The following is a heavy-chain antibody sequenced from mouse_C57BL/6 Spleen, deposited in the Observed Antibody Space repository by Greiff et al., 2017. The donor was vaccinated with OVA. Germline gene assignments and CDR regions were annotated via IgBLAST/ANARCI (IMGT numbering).Heavy chain of an antibody. J-gene: IGHJ4*01. Sequence: VQLVESGPELVKPGASVKISCKASGYSFTSYYIHWVKQRPGQGLEWIGWIYPGSGNTKYNEKFKGKATLTADTSSSTAYMQLSSLTSEDSAVYYCARFRITTVVATDYAMDYWGQGTSVTVSS. D-gene: IGHD1-1*01. V-gene: IGHV1-66*01. CDR2: IYPGSGNT. CDR3: ARFRITTVVATDYAMDY. CDR1: GYSFTSYY.